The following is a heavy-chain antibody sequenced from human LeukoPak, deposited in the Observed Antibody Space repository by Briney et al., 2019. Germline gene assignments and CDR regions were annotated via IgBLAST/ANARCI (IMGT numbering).Heavy chain of an antibody. CDR2: TYSGGNA. D-gene: IGHD3-10*01. Sequence: GGSLRLSCAASGFTVSSNYMSWVRQAPGKGLEWISSTYSGGNAYYADSVKDRFTISRDSSNNTLYLQMNSLRAEDTAVYYCARENYGPDAFDIWGQGTTVTVSS. J-gene: IGHJ3*02. CDR3: ARENYGPDAFDI. CDR1: GFTVSSNY. V-gene: IGHV3-66*01.